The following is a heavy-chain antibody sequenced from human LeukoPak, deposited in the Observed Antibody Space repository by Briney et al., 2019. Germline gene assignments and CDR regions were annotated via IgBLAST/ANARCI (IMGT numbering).Heavy chain of an antibody. J-gene: IGHJ3*02. CDR3: AKRAVAGTGRGFDI. Sequence: PGGSLRLSRAASGFTFSSYAMNWVRQAPGKGLEWVSLISGSGDSTDYADSVKGRFTISRDNSKNTLYLQINSLRADDTAVYYCAKRAVAGTGRGFDIWGQGTLVTVSS. CDR1: GFTFSSYA. V-gene: IGHV3-23*01. CDR2: ISGSGDST. D-gene: IGHD6-19*01.